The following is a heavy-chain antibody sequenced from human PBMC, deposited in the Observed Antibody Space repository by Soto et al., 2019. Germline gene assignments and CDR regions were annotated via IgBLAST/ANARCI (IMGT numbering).Heavy chain of an antibody. D-gene: IGHD5-18*01. CDR2: IYYSGST. J-gene: IGHJ4*02. CDR1: GGSISSSSYY. CDR3: ARGGSYGYFDY. Sequence: SENLSLTCTVSGGSISSSSYYWGWIRQPPGKGLEWIGSIYYSGSTYYNPSLKSRVTISVDTSKNQFSLKLSSVTAADTSVYYCARGGSYGYFDYWGQGTLVTVSS. V-gene: IGHV4-39*01.